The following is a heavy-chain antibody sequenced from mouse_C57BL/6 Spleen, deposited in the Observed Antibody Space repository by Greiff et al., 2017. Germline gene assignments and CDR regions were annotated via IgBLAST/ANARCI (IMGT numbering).Heavy chain of an antibody. D-gene: IGHD1-1*01. J-gene: IGHJ4*01. V-gene: IGHV1-26*01. CDR1: GYTFTDYY. CDR3: ARTLRDYGSSYYYAMDY. Sequence: EVQLQQSGPELVKPGASVKISCKASGYTFTDYYMNWVKQSHGKSLEWIGDINPNNGGTSYNQKFKGKATLTVDKSSSTAYMELRSLTSEDSAVYYCARTLRDYGSSYYYAMDYWGQGTSVTVSS. CDR2: INPNNGGT.